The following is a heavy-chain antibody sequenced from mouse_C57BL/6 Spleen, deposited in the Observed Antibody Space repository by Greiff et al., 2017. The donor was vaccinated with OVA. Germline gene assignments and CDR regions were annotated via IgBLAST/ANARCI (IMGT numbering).Heavy chain of an antibody. Sequence: EVKLMESGPELVKPGASVKISCKASGYTFTDYYMNWVKQSHGKSLEWIGDINPNNGGTSYNQKFKGKATLTVDKSSSTAYMELRSLTSEDSAVYYCARAGYYRYYFDYWGQGTTLTVSS. CDR1: GYTFTDYY. CDR3: ARAGYYRYYFDY. V-gene: IGHV1-26*01. J-gene: IGHJ2*01. D-gene: IGHD2-3*01. CDR2: INPNNGGT.